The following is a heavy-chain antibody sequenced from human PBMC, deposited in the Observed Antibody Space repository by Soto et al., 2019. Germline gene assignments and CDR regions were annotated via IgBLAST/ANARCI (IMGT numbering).Heavy chain of an antibody. CDR1: RGSISNYF. J-gene: IGHJ4*02. CDR2: IYYSGST. V-gene: IGHV4-59*05. CDR3: ARRAPRGHFDY. Sequence: SXTLSLTCIVSRGSISNYFWTWIRQPPGRGLEWIGSIYYSGSTYYNPSLKSRVTISVDTSKNQFSLKLSYVTAADTAVYYCARRAPRGHFDYWGQGTLVTVSS.